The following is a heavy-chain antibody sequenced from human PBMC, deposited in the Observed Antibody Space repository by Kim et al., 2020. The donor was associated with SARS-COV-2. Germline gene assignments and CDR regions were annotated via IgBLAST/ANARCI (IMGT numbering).Heavy chain of an antibody. D-gene: IGHD6-13*01. CDR1: GGSISSSSYY. J-gene: IGHJ4*02. CDR3: ARFGQQQPA. CDR2: IYYSGST. V-gene: IGHV4-39*01. Sequence: SETLSLTCTVSGGSISSSSYYWGWIRQPPGKGLEWIGSIYYSGSTYYNPSLKSRVTISVDTSKNQFSLKLSSVTAADTAVYYCARFGQQQPAWGQGTLVTVSS.